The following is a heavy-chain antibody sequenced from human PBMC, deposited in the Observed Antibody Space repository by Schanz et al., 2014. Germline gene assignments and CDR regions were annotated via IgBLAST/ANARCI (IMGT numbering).Heavy chain of an antibody. CDR1: GGSFSDYY. D-gene: IGHD2-15*01. V-gene: IGHV4-34*01. CDR2: INHSGST. J-gene: IGHJ6*02. CDR3: ARLVGPSFYYGMDV. Sequence: QVQLQQWGAGLLKPSETLSLTCAVYGGSFSDYYWSWIRQPPGKGLEWIGEINHSGSTNYNPSLKSRVTMSIDTSENQFSLNLRSVTGADTAVYYCARLVGPSFYYGMDVWGQGTTVTVSS.